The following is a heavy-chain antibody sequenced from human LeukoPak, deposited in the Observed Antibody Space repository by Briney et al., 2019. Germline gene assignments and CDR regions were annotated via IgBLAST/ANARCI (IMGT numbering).Heavy chain of an antibody. CDR3: ARNGYSYGPYGMDV. D-gene: IGHD5-18*01. CDR1: GGSISSYY. Sequence: SETLSLTCTVSGGSISSYYWSWIRQPAGKGLEWIGRIYTSGSTNYNPSLKSRVTMSVDTSKNQFSLKLSSVTAADTAVYYCARNGYSYGPYGMDVWGQGTTVTVSS. J-gene: IGHJ6*02. V-gene: IGHV4-4*07. CDR2: IYTSGST.